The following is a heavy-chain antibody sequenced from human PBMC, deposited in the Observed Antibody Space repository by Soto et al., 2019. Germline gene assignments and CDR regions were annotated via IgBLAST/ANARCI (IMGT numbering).Heavy chain of an antibody. CDR2: IHYSGST. V-gene: IGHV4-59*01. J-gene: IGHJ4*02. D-gene: IGHD3-22*01. CDR1: GGSIGSYH. Sequence: SETLSLTCTVPGGSIGSYHWTWIRQPPGKGLEWIGYIHYSGSTNYKSSLKSRVTISRDTSKNQFSLKLSSVTAADTAVYYCARNYYDSSGYYSYFDDWGQGILVTVSS. CDR3: ARNYYDSSGYYSYFDD.